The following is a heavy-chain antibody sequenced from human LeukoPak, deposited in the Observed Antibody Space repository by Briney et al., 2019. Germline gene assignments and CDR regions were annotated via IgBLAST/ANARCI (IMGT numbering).Heavy chain of an antibody. D-gene: IGHD6-19*01. CDR3: ARRSYSSGFAFDI. J-gene: IGHJ3*02. CDR2: IYYSGST. V-gene: IGHV4-61*01. Sequence: PSETLSLTCTVSGGSVSSGSYYWSWIRQPPGKGLEWIGYIYYSGSTNYNPSLKSRVTISVDTSKNQFSLKLSSVTAVDTAVYYCARRSYSSGFAFDIWGQGTMVTVSS. CDR1: GGSVSSGSYY.